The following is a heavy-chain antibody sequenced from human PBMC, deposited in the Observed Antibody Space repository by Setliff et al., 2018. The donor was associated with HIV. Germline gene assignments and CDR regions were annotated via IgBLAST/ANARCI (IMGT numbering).Heavy chain of an antibody. V-gene: IGHV4-4*02. CDR3: ARLTLYSSSWYGTRDYFDY. CDR1: GDSISSSKW. D-gene: IGHD6-13*01. CDR2: IYHGGST. J-gene: IGHJ4*02. Sequence: PSETLSLTCAVSGDSISSSKWWSWVRQPPGKGLEWIGEIYHGGSTNYNPSLKSRVTIYVDTSKNQFSLKLSSVTVADTAVYYCARLTLYSSSWYGTRDYFDYWGQGTLVTVSS.